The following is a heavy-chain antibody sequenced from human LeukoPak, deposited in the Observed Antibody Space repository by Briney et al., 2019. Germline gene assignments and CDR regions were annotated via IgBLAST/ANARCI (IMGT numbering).Heavy chain of an antibody. CDR3: ARDGGSSWYHTYSYYYYYYMDV. J-gene: IGHJ6*03. V-gene: IGHV1-18*01. D-gene: IGHD6-13*01. Sequence: ASVKVSCKASGYTFTSYGISWVRQAPGQGLEWMGWISAYNGNTNYAQKLQGRVTMTTDTSTSTAYMELRSLRSDDTAVYYCARDGGSSWYHTYSYYYYYYMDVWGKGITVTVSS. CDR1: GYTFTSYG. CDR2: ISAYNGNT.